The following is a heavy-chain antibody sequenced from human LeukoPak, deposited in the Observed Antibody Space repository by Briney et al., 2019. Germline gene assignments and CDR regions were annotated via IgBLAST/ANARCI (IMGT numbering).Heavy chain of an antibody. CDR3: ARAPFSGRGTFDP. D-gene: IGHD5-12*01. V-gene: IGHV1-69*04. Sequence: SVKVSCKASGGTFSSYAISWVRQAPGQGLEWMERIIPILGIANYAQKFQGRVTITADKSTSTAYMELSSLRSEDTAVYYCARAPFSGRGTFDPWGQGTLVTVSS. CDR1: GGTFSSYA. CDR2: IIPILGIA. J-gene: IGHJ5*02.